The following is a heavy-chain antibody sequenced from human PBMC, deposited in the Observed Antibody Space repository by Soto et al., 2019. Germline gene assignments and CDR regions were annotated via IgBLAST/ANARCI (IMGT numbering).Heavy chain of an antibody. CDR3: ARGRGYDFWSGFYGNEF. J-gene: IGHJ4*02. Sequence: QVQLVQSGAEVKKPGASVKVSCKTSGYTFTSYDINWVQQATGQGLEWMGWMTPNSGNTGYAQKFQGRVTMTRNTSIATAHMDLSSLRSEDTAMYFCARGRGYDFWSGFYGNEFWGQGTLVTVSS. CDR2: MTPNSGNT. CDR1: GYTFTSYD. V-gene: IGHV1-8*01. D-gene: IGHD3-3*01.